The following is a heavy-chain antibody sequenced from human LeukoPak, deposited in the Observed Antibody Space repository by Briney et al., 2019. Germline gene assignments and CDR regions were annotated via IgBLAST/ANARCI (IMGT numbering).Heavy chain of an antibody. Sequence: ASVKVSCKASGYTFTGYYMHWVRQAPGQGLEWMGWINPNSGGANYAQKFQGWVTMTRDTSISTAYMELSRLRSDDTAVYYCASASNYYYGMDVWGQGTTVTVSS. CDR1: GYTFTGYY. V-gene: IGHV1-2*04. J-gene: IGHJ6*02. CDR2: INPNSGGA. CDR3: ASASNYYYGMDV.